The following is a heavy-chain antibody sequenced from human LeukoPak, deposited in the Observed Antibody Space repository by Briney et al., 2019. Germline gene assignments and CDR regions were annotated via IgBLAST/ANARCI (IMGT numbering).Heavy chain of an antibody. CDR2: IFYSGDT. CDR3: ARVGRSSWYFFDY. D-gene: IGHD6-13*01. Sequence: SETLSLTCSVSGGSITNYYWGWIRQPPGKGLERIGFIFYSGDTNYNPSLKSRVTISVDTSKSQFSLKLSSVTAADTAVYYCARVGRSSWYFFDYWGQGTLVTVSS. J-gene: IGHJ4*02. CDR1: GGSITNYY. V-gene: IGHV4-59*01.